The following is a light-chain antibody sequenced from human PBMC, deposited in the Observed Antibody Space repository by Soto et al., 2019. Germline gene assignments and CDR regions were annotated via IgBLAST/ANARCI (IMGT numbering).Light chain of an antibody. Sequence: DIQMTQSPSSLSASVGDRVTITCQASQDITNYLNWYQQKPGKPPKLLIYEASSLETGVPSRFSGGGSETHFTFTISSLQPEDFATYYCQQYVNLPLTFGGGTKVEVK. V-gene: IGKV1-33*01. CDR3: QQYVNLPLT. CDR2: EAS. CDR1: QDITNY. J-gene: IGKJ4*01.